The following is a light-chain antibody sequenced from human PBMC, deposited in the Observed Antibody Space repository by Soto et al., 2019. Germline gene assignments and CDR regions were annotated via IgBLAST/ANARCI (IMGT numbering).Light chain of an antibody. CDR1: QSVSTY. CDR3: QQRSAWPRT. V-gene: IGKV3-11*01. Sequence: EXVLTQFPATLSLSPGERATLSCRASQSVSTYLAWYRQTPGQAPRLLIYDASNRATGIPARFSGSGSGTDFTLTITSLEPEDFAFYYCQQRSAWPRTFGQGTKVDIK. CDR2: DAS. J-gene: IGKJ1*01.